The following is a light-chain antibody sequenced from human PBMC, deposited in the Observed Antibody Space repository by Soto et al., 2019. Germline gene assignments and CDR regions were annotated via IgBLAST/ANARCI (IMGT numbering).Light chain of an antibody. V-gene: IGKV1-39*01. CDR2: ASY. CDR1: QSISSH. CDR3: QHSYITPRYT. J-gene: IGKJ2*01. Sequence: DIQMTQSPSSLSASVGDRVTITCRASQSISSHLNWYQHKPGRPPRLLIFASYILEGGVPSRFSGSGSDTYFTLTIDSLQPEDVATYYCQHSYITPRYTFGQGTKVEI.